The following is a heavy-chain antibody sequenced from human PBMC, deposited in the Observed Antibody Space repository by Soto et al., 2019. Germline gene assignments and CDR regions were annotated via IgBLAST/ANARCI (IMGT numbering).Heavy chain of an antibody. CDR3: ARFSGYSSGWATMNYGMDV. V-gene: IGHV1-46*01. Sequence: ASVKVSCKASGDTFTSYYMHWVRQAPGQGLEWMGIINPSGGSTSYAQKFQGRVTMTRDTSTSTVYMELSSLRSEDTAVYYCARFSGYSSGWATMNYGMDVWGQGTTVTVSS. D-gene: IGHD6-19*01. CDR1: GDTFTSYY. CDR2: INPSGGST. J-gene: IGHJ6*02.